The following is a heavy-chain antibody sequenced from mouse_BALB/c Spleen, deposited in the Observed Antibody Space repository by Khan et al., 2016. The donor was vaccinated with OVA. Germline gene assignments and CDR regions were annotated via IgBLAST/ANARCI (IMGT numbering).Heavy chain of an antibody. CDR2: IAPGSGCT. J-gene: IGHJ4*01. V-gene: IGHV1S41*01. D-gene: IGHD1-1*01. CDR3: ARENYYCRTCYAMDY. CDR1: GYTFTSYW. Sequence: DLVKPGASVKLSCKASGYTFTSYWINWIKQRPGQGLEWIGRIAPGSGCTYDNEMFKGKATLTGDTSSSTAYLQLSSLSSEDSAVYFCARENYYCRTCYAMDYWGQGTSVTVSS.